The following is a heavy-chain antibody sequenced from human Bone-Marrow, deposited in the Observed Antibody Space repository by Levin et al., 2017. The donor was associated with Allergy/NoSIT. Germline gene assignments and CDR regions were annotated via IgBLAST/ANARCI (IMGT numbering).Heavy chain of an antibody. V-gene: IGHV3-15*01. CDR1: GFTFSNAW. CDR3: KWFGEVLYGSPGDD. CDR2: IKSIAAGGTT. D-gene: IGHD3-10*01. Sequence: GGSLRLSCAASGFTFSNAWMSWVRQAPGKGLEWVGRIKSIAAGGTTDYAAPVKGRFTISRDDSKNTLYLQMNSLKTEDTAVYYCKWFGEVLYGSPGDDWGQGTLVTVSS. J-gene: IGHJ4*02.